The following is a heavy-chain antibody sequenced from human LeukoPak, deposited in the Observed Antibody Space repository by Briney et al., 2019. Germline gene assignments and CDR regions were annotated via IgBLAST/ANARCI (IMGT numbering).Heavy chain of an antibody. CDR2: IKSKTDGGTT. CDR1: GFTFSNAW. CDR3: TTASDDSSGYDY. J-gene: IGHJ4*02. V-gene: IGHV3-15*01. Sequence: PGGSLRLSCAASGFTFSNAWMSWVRQAPGKGLEWVGRIKSKTDGGTTDYAAPVKGRFTISRDDSKNTLYLQMNSLKTEDTAVYYCTTASDDSSGYDYWGQGTLVTASS. D-gene: IGHD3-22*01.